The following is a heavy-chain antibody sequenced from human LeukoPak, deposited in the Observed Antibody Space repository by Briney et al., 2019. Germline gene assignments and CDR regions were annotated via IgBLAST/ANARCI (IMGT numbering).Heavy chain of an antibody. Sequence: ASVKVSCKASGGTFISYAISWVRQAPGQGLGWMGGIIPIFGTANYAQKFQGRVTITADESTSTAYMELSSLRSEDTAVYYCARGGGYYDSSGANYYFDYWGQGTLVTVSS. V-gene: IGHV1-69*13. CDR3: ARGGGYYDSSGANYYFDY. J-gene: IGHJ4*02. CDR1: GGTFISYA. D-gene: IGHD3-22*01. CDR2: IIPIFGTA.